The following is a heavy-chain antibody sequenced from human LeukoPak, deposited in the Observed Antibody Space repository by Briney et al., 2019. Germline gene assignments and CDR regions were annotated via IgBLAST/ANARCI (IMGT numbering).Heavy chain of an antibody. CDR3: ARVPGVARYFDT. J-gene: IGHJ4*02. CDR2: IKQNGGEK. Sequence: GGSLSLSCTASGYTLTCCYMSWVRHTPGKGLEWVASIKQNGGEKFYADSVKGRFTSSRDNAKNSLYLQLNSLRAEDTAVYYCARVPGVARYFDTWGQGIPVTVSS. CDR1: GYTLTCCY. D-gene: IGHD5-12*01. V-gene: IGHV3-7*01.